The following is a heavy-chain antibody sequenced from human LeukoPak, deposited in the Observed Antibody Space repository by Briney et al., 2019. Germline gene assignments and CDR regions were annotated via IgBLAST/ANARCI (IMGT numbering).Heavy chain of an antibody. D-gene: IGHD1-26*01. CDR1: GGSISGSRYY. V-gene: IGHV4-39*01. CDR3: ARNASDSGTSYFDY. Sequence: SETLSLTCTVSGGSISGSRYYWGWIRQPPGKGLEWIGSIYCGSTSYNPSLKSRVTISVDTSKNQFSLKLGSVTAADTAVYYCARNASDSGTSYFDYWGQGTLVTVSS. J-gene: IGHJ4*02. CDR2: IYCGST.